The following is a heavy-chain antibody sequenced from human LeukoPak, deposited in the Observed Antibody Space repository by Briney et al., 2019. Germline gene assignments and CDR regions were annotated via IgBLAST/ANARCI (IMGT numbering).Heavy chain of an antibody. V-gene: IGHV1-2*02. CDR1: GYTFTGYY. Sequence: ASVKVSCKASGYTFTGYYMHWVRQAPGQGLEWMGWINPNSGGTNYAQKFQGRVTMTRDTSISTAYMELSRLRSDDTAVYYCARGYSSSWTGAFDIWGQGTMVTVSS. CDR2: INPNSGGT. CDR3: ARGYSSSWTGAFDI. D-gene: IGHD6-13*01. J-gene: IGHJ3*02.